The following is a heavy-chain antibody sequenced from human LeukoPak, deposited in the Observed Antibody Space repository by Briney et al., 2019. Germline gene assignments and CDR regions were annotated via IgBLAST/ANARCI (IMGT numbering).Heavy chain of an antibody. J-gene: IGHJ6*02. Sequence: PSETLSLTCTVPGGSISSGSYYWSWVRQPAGKGLEWIGRIYTSGSTNYNPSLKSRVTISVDTSKNQFSLKLSSVTAADTAVYYCARVVGAPRSYYYYGMDVWGQGTTVTVSS. CDR2: IYTSGST. V-gene: IGHV4-61*02. D-gene: IGHD2-15*01. CDR1: GGSISSGSYY. CDR3: ARVVGAPRSYYYYGMDV.